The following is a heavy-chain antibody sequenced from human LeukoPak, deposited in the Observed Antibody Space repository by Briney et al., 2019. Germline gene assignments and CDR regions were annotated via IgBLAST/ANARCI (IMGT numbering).Heavy chain of an antibody. J-gene: IGHJ6*03. CDR2: INPNSGVT. CDR1: GYAFTGYY. CDR3: AREVGYYDSTGGYYHYYMDV. D-gene: IGHD3-22*01. Sequence: GASVKVSCKSSGYAFTGYYMHWVRQAPGQGLEWMGWINPNSGVTNYAQKFQGRVTMTRDTSISTAYMELSSLRSDDTAVHYCAREVGYYDSTGGYYHYYMDVWGKGTTVTVSS. V-gene: IGHV1-2*02.